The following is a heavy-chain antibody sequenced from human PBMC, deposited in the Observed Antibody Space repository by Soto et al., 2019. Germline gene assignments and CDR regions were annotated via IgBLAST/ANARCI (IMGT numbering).Heavy chain of an antibody. CDR1: GGPFSSHT. CDR2: IIPALGTT. CDR3: AMPDFGDSWYFDL. Sequence: QDQLVQSGAEVKKPGSSVKVSCKAFGGPFSSHTFSWVRQAPGQGLEWMGRIIPALGTTTYAQKFQGRVTITADDSVTTVYMYLNSLRTEYTAGFYCAMPDFGDSWYFDLWGRGTLVTVSS. V-gene: IGHV1-69*08. J-gene: IGHJ2*01. D-gene: IGHD4-17*01.